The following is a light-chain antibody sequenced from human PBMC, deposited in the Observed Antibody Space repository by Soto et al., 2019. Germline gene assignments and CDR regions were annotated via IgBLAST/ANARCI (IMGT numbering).Light chain of an antibody. J-gene: IGKJ2*01. Sequence: EIQMTQSPSSLSASVGDRVTITCRASQSISSYLNWYQQKPGKAPKLLIYATSSLQSGVPSRFSGSESGTDFTLTISSLQPEDFATYYGQQSYRTPYTFGQGTKLEIK. CDR2: ATS. V-gene: IGKV1-39*01. CDR3: QQSYRTPYT. CDR1: QSISSY.